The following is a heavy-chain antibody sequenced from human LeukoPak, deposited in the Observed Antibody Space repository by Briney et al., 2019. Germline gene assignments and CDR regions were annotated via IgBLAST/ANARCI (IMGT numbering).Heavy chain of an antibody. D-gene: IGHD3-22*01. CDR2: INQDGSEK. CDR3: ARLLHSADYYDSSGYAN. CDR1: GFTFSNYW. V-gene: IGHV3-7*03. J-gene: IGHJ4*02. Sequence: PGGSLRLSCAASGFTFSNYWMNWVRQAPGKGLEWAANINQDGSEKNYVDSVKGRFTISRDNAKNSLYLQMNSLRAEDTALYHCARLLHSADYYDSSGYANWVQGTLVTVSS.